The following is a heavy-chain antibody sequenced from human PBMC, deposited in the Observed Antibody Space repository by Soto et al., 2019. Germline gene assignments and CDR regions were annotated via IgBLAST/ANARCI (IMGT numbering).Heavy chain of an antibody. CDR1: GFTFSSYG. J-gene: IGHJ4*02. V-gene: IGHV3-30*03. Sequence: QVQLVESGGGVVQPGRSLRLSCAASGFTFSSYGMHWVRQAPGKGLEWVAAISYDGSNKYYADSVKGRFTISRDNSKNTMYLQMNRLSAEDTAVCYCATDRGPGYYDSSGCLFDYWGQGTLVTVFS. CDR2: ISYDGSNK. CDR3: ATDRGPGYYDSSGCLFDY. D-gene: IGHD3-22*01.